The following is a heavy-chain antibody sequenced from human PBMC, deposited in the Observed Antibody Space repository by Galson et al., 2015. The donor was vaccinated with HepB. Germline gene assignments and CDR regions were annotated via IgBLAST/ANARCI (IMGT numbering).Heavy chain of an antibody. CDR1: GFTFSSYA. CDR3: AKGMVVVAEGRVFYYYYGMDV. Sequence: SLRLSCAASGFTFSSYAMSWVRQAPGKGLEWVSAISGSGGSTYYADSVKGRFTISRDNSKNTLYLQMNSLRAEDTAVYYCAKGMVVVAEGRVFYYYYGMDVWGQGTTVTVSS. V-gene: IGHV3-23*01. D-gene: IGHD3-22*01. CDR2: ISGSGGST. J-gene: IGHJ6*02.